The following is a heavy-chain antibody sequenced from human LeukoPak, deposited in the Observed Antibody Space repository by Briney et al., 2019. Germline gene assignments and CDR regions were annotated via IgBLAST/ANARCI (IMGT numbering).Heavy chain of an antibody. Sequence: PSETLSLTCIVSGGSISSYYWSWLRQPPGKGLEWIGYIYYSGSINYNPSLKSRVTISVDTSKTQFSLKLSTVTAADTAVYYCARHDLDDAYYFDYWGQGTLVTVSS. V-gene: IGHV4-59*08. J-gene: IGHJ4*02. D-gene: IGHD1-1*01. CDR3: ARHDLDDAYYFDY. CDR2: IYYSGSI. CDR1: GGSISSYY.